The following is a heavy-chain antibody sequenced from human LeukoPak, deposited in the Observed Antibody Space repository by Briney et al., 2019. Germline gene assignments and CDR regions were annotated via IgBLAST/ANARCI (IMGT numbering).Heavy chain of an antibody. V-gene: IGHV3-74*01. Sequence: GGSLRLSCAASGFTFSSYWMHWVRQAPGKGLVWVSRINSDGSDTNYADSVKGRFTISRDNAKNTLYLQMNSLRVEDTAVYYCARGVQLRTMDVWGKGTTVTVSS. CDR2: INSDGSDT. J-gene: IGHJ6*04. CDR3: ARGVQLRTMDV. CDR1: GFTFSSYW. D-gene: IGHD2-2*01.